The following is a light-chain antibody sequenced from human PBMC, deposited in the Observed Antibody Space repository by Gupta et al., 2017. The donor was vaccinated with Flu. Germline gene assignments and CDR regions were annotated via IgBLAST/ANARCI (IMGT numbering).Light chain of an antibody. CDR3: SAWDSSLNGWV. J-gene: IGLJ3*02. Sequence: NSSNFDNLGATWLQQHPGHPPKLLTYRNNSRPSGISERFSASRSGNTASLTITGLQPEDEADYYCSAWDSSLNGWVFGGGTKLTVL. CDR1: SSNFDNLG. V-gene: IGLV10-54*04. CDR2: RNN.